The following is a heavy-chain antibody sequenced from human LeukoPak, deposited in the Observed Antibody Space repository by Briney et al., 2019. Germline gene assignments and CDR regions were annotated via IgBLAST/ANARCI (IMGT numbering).Heavy chain of an antibody. J-gene: IGHJ4*02. V-gene: IGHV3-30*18. CDR1: GFTFIIYA. D-gene: IGHD5-18*01. CDR2: MTYDGFNK. Sequence: GRSLRLSCPASGFTFIIYAMHWVRQSLGKGLEWVAVMTYDGFNKYYADSMKGRFTISRDNSKNTLYLQMNSLRAEDTAVYYCAKTKGYSYGYYFDYWGQGTLVTVSS. CDR3: AKTKGYSYGYYFDY.